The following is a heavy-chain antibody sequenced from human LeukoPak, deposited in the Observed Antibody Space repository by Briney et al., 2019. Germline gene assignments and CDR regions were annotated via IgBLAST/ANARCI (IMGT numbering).Heavy chain of an antibody. CDR2: IIPILGIA. J-gene: IGHJ6*03. Sequence: ASVKVSCKASGGTFSSYTISWVRQAPGQELEWMGRIIPILGIANYAQKFQGRVTITADKSTSKAYMELSSLRSEDTAVYYCARAVPVSFDYYYYMDVWGKGTTVTVSS. CDR3: ARAVPVSFDYYYYMDV. CDR1: GGTFSSYT. V-gene: IGHV1-69*02. D-gene: IGHD2-2*01.